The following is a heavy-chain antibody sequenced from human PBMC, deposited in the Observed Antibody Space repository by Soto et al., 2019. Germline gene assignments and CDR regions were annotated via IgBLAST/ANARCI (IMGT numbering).Heavy chain of an antibody. CDR3: ASSNYGDYAGYYYYYMDV. V-gene: IGHV1-18*01. CDR2: ISAYNGNT. CDR1: GYTFTSYG. D-gene: IGHD4-17*01. Sequence: ASVKVSCKASGYTFTSYGISWVRQAPGQGLEWMGWISAYNGNTNYAQKLQGRVTMTTDTSTSTAYMELRSLRSDDTAVYYCASSNYGDYAGYYYYYMDVWGKGTTVTVSS. J-gene: IGHJ6*03.